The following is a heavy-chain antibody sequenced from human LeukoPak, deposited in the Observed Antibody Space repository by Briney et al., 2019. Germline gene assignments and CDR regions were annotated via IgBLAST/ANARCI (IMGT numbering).Heavy chain of an antibody. CDR3: ASGQWLVRGAFDI. CDR1: GGSFSSYY. D-gene: IGHD6-19*01. Sequence: SETLSLTCAVYGGSFSSYYWSWIRQPPGKGLEWIGYIYYSGSTNYNPSLKSRVTISVDTSKNQFSLKLSSVTAADTAVYYCASGQWLVRGAFDIWGQGTMVTVSS. V-gene: IGHV4-59*01. CDR2: IYYSGST. J-gene: IGHJ3*02.